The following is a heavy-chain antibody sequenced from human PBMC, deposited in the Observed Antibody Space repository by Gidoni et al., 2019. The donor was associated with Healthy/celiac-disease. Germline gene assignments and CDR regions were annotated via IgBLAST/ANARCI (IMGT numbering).Heavy chain of an antibody. Sequence: QVQLVQSGAEVKKPGASVKVSCKASGYTCTSYYMHWVRQAPGQGLEWMGIINPSGGSTSYAQKFQGRVTMTRDTSTSTVYMELSSLRSEDTAVYYCARAPSSEKYDSSGYYPDYWGQGTLVTVSS. CDR2: INPSGGST. CDR1: GYTCTSYY. CDR3: ARAPSSEKYDSSGYYPDY. V-gene: IGHV1-46*01. J-gene: IGHJ4*02. D-gene: IGHD3-22*01.